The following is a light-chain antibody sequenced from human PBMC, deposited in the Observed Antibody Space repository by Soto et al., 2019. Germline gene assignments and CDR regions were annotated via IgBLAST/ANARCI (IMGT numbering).Light chain of an antibody. V-gene: IGKV3D-20*02. CDR3: QQRSNWPT. CDR2: GAS. J-gene: IGKJ1*01. CDR1: QSVSSTS. Sequence: EIVLTQSPGTLSLSPGERATLSCRASQSVSSTSLAWYQQKPGQAPRLLIYGASTRATGIPDRFSGSGSGTDFTLTISSLEPEDFAVYYCQQRSNWPTFGQGTKVDIK.